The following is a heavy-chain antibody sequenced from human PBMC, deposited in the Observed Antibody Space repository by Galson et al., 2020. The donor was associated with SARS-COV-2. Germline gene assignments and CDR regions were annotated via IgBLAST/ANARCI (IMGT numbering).Heavy chain of an antibody. CDR2: IYYTGIT. CDR3: AGVTNYYDSRRNPKRWVER. J-gene: IGHJ4*02. D-gene: IGHD3-22*01. V-gene: IGHV4-59*12. Sequence: SETLSHTCTVSGGSISRYFWSWIRQSPGKGLEWMGHIYYTGITNYNPSLAGRVTISIDTSKYQFSLNVNSVTAADTAVYYCAGVTNYYDSRRNPKRWVERWGQGTLVTVSS. CDR1: GGSISRYF.